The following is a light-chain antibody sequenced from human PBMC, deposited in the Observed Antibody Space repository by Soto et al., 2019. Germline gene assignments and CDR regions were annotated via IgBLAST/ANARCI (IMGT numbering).Light chain of an antibody. CDR3: QKYNSAPQT. J-gene: IGKJ1*01. Sequence: DIQMTQSPSSLSASVGDRVTISCRASQGIIDYLAWYQQKPGKAPKLLIYAASTLQSGVPSRFSGGGAGTDFTLTISDLQPEDVATYCCQKYNSAPQTFGPGTKVEIK. V-gene: IGKV1-27*01. CDR1: QGIIDY. CDR2: AAS.